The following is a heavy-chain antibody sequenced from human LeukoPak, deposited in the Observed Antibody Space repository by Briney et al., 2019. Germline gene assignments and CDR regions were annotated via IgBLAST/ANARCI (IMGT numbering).Heavy chain of an antibody. Sequence: SETLSLTCAVYSGSFRDYYWTWIRQSPGKGLECIEEINHSGSSKYNPSLKSRVTISVDASKQQFSLKLNSVTAADTAVYYCARGRPYCSGGSCYPYFFDYWGQGTLVTVSS. CDR1: SGSFRDYY. V-gene: IGHV4-34*01. J-gene: IGHJ4*02. CDR3: ARGRPYCSGGSCYPYFFDY. D-gene: IGHD2-15*01. CDR2: INHSGSS.